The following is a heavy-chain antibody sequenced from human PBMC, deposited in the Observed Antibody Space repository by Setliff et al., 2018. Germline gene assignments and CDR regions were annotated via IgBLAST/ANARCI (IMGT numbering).Heavy chain of an antibody. V-gene: IGHV3-30*02. J-gene: IGHJ4*02. Sequence: GGSLRLSCAASEFRFGDFGMHWVRQAPGKGLEWITFIRHDGDNKYYRDSVRGRFTVSRDNSKNTLTLQMNSLRPDDTAVYYCAKEIIEGLLSGLDFWGQGTLVTVSS. CDR3: AKEIIEGLLSGLDF. D-gene: IGHD3-9*01. CDR2: IRHDGDNK. CDR1: EFRFGDFG.